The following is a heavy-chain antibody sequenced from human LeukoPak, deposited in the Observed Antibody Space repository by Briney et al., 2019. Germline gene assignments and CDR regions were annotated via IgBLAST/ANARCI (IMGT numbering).Heavy chain of an antibody. D-gene: IGHD6-13*01. CDR2: MNPNRGNT. V-gene: IGHV1-8*01. Sequence: GASVKVSCKASGYTFTSYDIHWVRQATGQGLEWMGWMNPNRGNTGYSQKFQGRVTMTRNTSISTAYMELSSLRSEDTAVYYCARMYSSSWTQYAFDIWGQGTMVTVSS. CDR1: GYTFTSYD. CDR3: ARMYSSSWTQYAFDI. J-gene: IGHJ3*02.